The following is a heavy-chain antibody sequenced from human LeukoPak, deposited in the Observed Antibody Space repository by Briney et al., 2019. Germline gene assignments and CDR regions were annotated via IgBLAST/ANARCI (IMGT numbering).Heavy chain of an antibody. CDR2: IYYSGST. D-gene: IGHD1-26*01. CDR1: GGSISSYY. V-gene: IGHV4-59*01. Sequence: SETLSLTCTVSGGSISSYYWSWIRQPPGKGLEWIGYIYYSGSTNYNPSLKSRVTISVDTSKDQFSLKLSSVTAADTAVYYCARSVGSERDFDYWGQGTLVTVSS. CDR3: ARSVGSERDFDY. J-gene: IGHJ4*02.